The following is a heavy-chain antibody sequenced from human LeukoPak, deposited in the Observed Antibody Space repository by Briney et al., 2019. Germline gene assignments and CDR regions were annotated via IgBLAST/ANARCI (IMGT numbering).Heavy chain of an antibody. Sequence: SETLSLTCTVSGGSISSGGYYWSWIRQPPGKGLEWIGYIYHSGSTYYNPSLKSRVTISVDRSKNQFSLKLSSVTAADTAVYYCARTYWDFQHWGQGTLVTVSS. V-gene: IGHV4-30-2*01. CDR3: ARTYWDFQH. CDR2: IYHSGST. D-gene: IGHD2-8*02. CDR1: GGSISSGGYY. J-gene: IGHJ1*01.